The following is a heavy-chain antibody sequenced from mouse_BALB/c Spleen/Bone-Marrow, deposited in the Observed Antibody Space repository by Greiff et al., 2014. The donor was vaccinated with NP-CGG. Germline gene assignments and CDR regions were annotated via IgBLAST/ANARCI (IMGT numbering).Heavy chain of an antibody. CDR2: IDPANGNT. CDR3: VYGRDWYFDV. Sequence: EVQLKQSGAELVKPGASVKLSCTASGFNIKDTYMHWVKERPEQGLEWIGRIDPANGNTKYDPKFQGKATITADTSSNTAYLQLSSLTSEDTAVYYCVYGRDWYFDVWGAGTTVTVSS. D-gene: IGHD1-1*01. V-gene: IGHV14-3*02. J-gene: IGHJ1*01. CDR1: GFNIKDTY.